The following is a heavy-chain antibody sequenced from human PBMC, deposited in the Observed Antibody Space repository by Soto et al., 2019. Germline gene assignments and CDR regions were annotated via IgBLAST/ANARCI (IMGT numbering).Heavy chain of an antibody. Sequence: QVQVQESGPGLVKRAQALSLTCTVSGGSITSSGYYWSWIRQHPGAGLEWIGFTSNSGSTSYNPSLKSRVTISADTSSNQFSLNLKSVTAADTAVYYCARGGGSTKVDYWGQGTLVTVSP. CDR1: GGSITSSGYY. J-gene: IGHJ4*02. CDR3: ARGGGSTKVDY. CDR2: TSNSGST. V-gene: IGHV4-31*03. D-gene: IGHD2-2*01.